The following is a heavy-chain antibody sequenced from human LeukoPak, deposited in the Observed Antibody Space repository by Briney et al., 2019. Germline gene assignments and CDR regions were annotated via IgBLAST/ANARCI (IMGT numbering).Heavy chain of an antibody. CDR3: ARGIESYGDYGY. CDR2: MYNSGST. D-gene: IGHD4-17*01. J-gene: IGHJ4*02. Sequence: SETLSLTCTVSGGSISGSYWSWVRQPPGKGLEWIAYMYNSGSTNYNPSLKSRVTISIDTSKNQFSLKLSSLTAADTAVYYCARGIESYGDYGYWGQGILVTVSS. V-gene: IGHV4-59*01. CDR1: GGSISGSY.